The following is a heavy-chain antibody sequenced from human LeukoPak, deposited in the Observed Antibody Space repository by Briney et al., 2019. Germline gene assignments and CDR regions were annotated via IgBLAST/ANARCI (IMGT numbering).Heavy chain of an antibody. V-gene: IGHV3-33*01. Sequence: PGRSLSLSCAATGFTFSSYGMHWVRQAPGKGLEWVAVIWYDGSNKYYADSVKGLFTISRDNSKNTLYLQMNSLRAEDTAVYYCARGPYSGSATYYNDYWGQGTLVTVSS. CDR3: ARGPYSGSATYYNDY. D-gene: IGHD3-10*01. CDR1: GFTFSSYG. CDR2: IWYDGSNK. J-gene: IGHJ4*02.